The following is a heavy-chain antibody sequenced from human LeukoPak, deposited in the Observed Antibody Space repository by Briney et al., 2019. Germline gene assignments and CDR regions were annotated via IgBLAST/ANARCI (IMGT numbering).Heavy chain of an antibody. CDR3: ARVGELGYCSGGSCSPVAFDI. D-gene: IGHD2-15*01. CDR1: GGSFSGYY. CDR2: IKHIGST. V-gene: IGHV4-34*01. Sequence: SETLSLTCAVHGGSFSGYYWSWIRQPPGKGLEWIGEIKHIGSTNYNPSLKSRVTISVDTSKNQFSLKLSSVTAADTAVYYCARVGELGYCSGGSCSPVAFDIWGQGTMVTVSS. J-gene: IGHJ3*02.